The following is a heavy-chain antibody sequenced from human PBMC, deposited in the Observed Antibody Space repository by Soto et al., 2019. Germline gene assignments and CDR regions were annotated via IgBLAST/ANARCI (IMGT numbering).Heavy chain of an antibody. CDR1: GYTFKSYG. CDR3: ARAGVWEGVVGSFTYFYYGMDV. D-gene: IGHD3-16*01. CDR2: NGTYYGNT. J-gene: IGHJ6*02. V-gene: IGHV1-18*01. Sequence: QVQLVQSGSEVRKPGASVKVSCKASGYTFKSYGMTWVRQAPGQGFEWMGWNGTYYGNTEYPQKFQGRVTMNTDTSTNTAYMELRSLTPNDTAVYYCARAGVWEGVVGSFTYFYYGMDVWGQGTTVTVSS.